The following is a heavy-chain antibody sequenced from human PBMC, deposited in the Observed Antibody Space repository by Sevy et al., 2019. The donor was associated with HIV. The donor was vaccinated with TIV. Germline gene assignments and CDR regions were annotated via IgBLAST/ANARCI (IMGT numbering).Heavy chain of an antibody. D-gene: IGHD1-1*01. CDR1: GLSVSDNY. CDR3: ARGPWGTGSNVRVRYYGMDV. V-gene: IGHV3-66*01. Sequence: GGSLRLSCAASGLSVSDNYMNWVRQAPGKGLELVSVIYSDGRTYYADSVKGRFTISRDNSKNTLYLHMNNLRPEDTAVYYGARGPWGTGSNVRVRYYGMDVWGQGTTVTVSS. J-gene: IGHJ6*02. CDR2: IYSDGRT.